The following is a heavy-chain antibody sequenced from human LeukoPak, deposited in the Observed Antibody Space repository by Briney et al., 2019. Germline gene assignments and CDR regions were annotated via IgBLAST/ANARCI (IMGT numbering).Heavy chain of an antibody. CDR2: IYTSGST. V-gene: IGHV4-61*05. J-gene: IGHJ4*02. CDR3: ARHYDYVWGSYRYPYYFDY. Sequence: PSETLSLTCTVSGGSISSSSYYWGWIRQPPGKGLEWIGYIYTSGSTNYNPSLKSRVTISVDTSRNQFSLKLSSVTAADTAVYYCARHYDYVWGSYRYPYYFDYWGQGTLVTVSS. CDR1: GGSISSSSYY. D-gene: IGHD3-16*02.